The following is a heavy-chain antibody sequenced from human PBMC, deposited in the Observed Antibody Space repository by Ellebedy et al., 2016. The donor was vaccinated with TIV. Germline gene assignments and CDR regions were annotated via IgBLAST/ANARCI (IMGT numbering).Heavy chain of an antibody. V-gene: IGHV5-51*01. CDR3: ARLRAAIPGTRHLGWYFDV. CDR2: TYPGDSDT. D-gene: IGHD1-1*01. CDR1: GYIFTNYW. J-gene: IGHJ2*01. Sequence: PGGSLRLSCHVSGYIFTNYWISWVRQRPGEGLEWMGITYPGDSDTRYSPSFQGQVTVSADKSINTAYLQWGGLKASDTAIYYCARLRAAIPGTRHLGWYFDVWGRGTLVTVSS.